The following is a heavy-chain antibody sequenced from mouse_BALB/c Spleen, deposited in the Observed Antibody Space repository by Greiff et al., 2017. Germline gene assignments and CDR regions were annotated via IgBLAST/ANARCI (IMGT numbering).Heavy chain of an antibody. J-gene: IGHJ1*01. CDR3: ARHEDYYGSSYWYFDV. Sequence: EVHLVESGGDLVKPGGSLKLSCAASGFTFSSYGMSWVRQTPDKRLEWVATISSGGSYTYYPDSVKGRFTISRDNAKNTLYLQMSSLKSEDTAMYYCARHEDYYGSSYWYFDVWGAGTTVTVSS. D-gene: IGHD1-1*01. CDR2: ISSGGSYT. V-gene: IGHV5-6*01. CDR1: GFTFSSYG.